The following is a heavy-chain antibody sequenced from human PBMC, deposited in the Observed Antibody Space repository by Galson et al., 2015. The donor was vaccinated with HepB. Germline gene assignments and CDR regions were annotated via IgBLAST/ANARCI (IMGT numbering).Heavy chain of an antibody. D-gene: IGHD3-22*01. Sequence: SVKVSCKASGGTFSSYTISWVRQAPGQGLEWMGRIIPTLGIANSAQKFQGRVTITADKSTSKAYMELSRLISECTAVDYCARVKNYYDSSGYRYYYFDYWGQGTLVTVSS. CDR2: IIPTLGIA. J-gene: IGHJ4*02. V-gene: IGHV1-69*02. CDR1: GGTFSSYT. CDR3: ARVKNYYDSSGYRYYYFDY.